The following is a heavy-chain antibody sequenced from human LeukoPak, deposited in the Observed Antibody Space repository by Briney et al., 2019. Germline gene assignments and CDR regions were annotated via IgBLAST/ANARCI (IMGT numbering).Heavy chain of an antibody. J-gene: IGHJ4*02. Sequence: GGSLRLSCAATGFTFRSHAMNWVRQAPGKGLEWVAVISYDGSNKYYVDSVKGRFTISRDNSKNTLYLQMNSLRAEDTAVYYCARADQKYSGSYLIDYWGQGTLVTVSS. V-gene: IGHV3-30*04. CDR2: ISYDGSNK. D-gene: IGHD1-26*01. CDR3: ARADQKYSGSYLIDY. CDR1: GFTFRSHA.